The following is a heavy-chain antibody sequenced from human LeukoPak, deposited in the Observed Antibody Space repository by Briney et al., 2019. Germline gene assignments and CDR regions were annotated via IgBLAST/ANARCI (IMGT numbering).Heavy chain of an antibody. CDR3: ARVTGYVMEDYFDY. V-gene: IGHV4-34*01. J-gene: IGHJ4*02. D-gene: IGHD6-13*01. Sequence: SETLSLTCAVYGGSFSGYYWSWIRQPPGKGLEWIGEINHSGSTNYNPSLKSRVTISVDTSKNQFSLKLSSVTAADTAVYYCARVTGYVMEDYFDYWGQATLVTVSS. CDR1: GGSFSGYY. CDR2: INHSGST.